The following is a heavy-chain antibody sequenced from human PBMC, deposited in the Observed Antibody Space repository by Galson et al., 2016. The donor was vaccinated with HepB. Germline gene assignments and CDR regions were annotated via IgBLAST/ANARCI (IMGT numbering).Heavy chain of an antibody. CDR2: IIPNFGAT. CDR1: GGTFNNYA. Sequence: SVKVSCKASGGTFNNYAFSWVRQAPGQGLEWVGTIIPNFGATTYAQKFQGRVVIAADDSTRTASMELSSLRSDDTALYFCAGGHSSTSSWYKRPNYYTMDVWGQGTAVTVSS. V-gene: IGHV1-69*13. J-gene: IGHJ6*02. CDR3: AGGHSSTSSWYKRPNYYTMDV. D-gene: IGHD6-13*01.